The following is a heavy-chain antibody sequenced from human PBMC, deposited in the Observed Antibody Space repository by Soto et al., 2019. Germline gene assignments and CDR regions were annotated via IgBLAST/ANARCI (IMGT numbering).Heavy chain of an antibody. CDR1: GYTFTSYG. CDR2: ISAYNGNT. D-gene: IGHD2-2*01. Sequence: QVPLVQSGAEVKKPGASVKVSCKASGYTFTSYGISWVRQAPGQGLEWMGWISAYNGNTNYAQKLQGRVTMTTDTSTSTAYMELRSLRSDDTAVYYCARDRYCSSTSCYDPYFDYWGQGTLVTVSS. J-gene: IGHJ4*02. CDR3: ARDRYCSSTSCYDPYFDY. V-gene: IGHV1-18*04.